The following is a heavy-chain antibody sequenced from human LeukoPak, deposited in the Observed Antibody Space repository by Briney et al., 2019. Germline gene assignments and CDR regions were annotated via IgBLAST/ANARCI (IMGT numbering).Heavy chain of an antibody. CDR1: GFTFSSYG. J-gene: IGHJ4*02. CDR2: IRYDGSNK. V-gene: IGHV3-30*02. D-gene: IGHD2-8*01. CDR3: ARDGCTNGVCYTARTQPFDY. Sequence: GGSLRLSCAASGFTFSSYGMHWVRQAPGKGLEWVAFIRYDGSNKYYADSVKGRFTISRDNSKNTLYLQMNSLRAEDTAVYYCARDGCTNGVCYTARTQPFDYWGQGTLVTVSS.